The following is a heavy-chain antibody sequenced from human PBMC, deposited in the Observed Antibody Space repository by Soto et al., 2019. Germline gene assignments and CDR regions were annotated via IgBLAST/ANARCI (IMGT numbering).Heavy chain of an antibody. D-gene: IGHD3-22*01. CDR3: ARHGLPYYYDSTFDY. V-gene: IGHV4-39*01. CDR1: GGSISSSSYY. CDR2: IDYSGST. Sequence: QLQLQESGPGLVKPSETLSLTCTVSGGSISSSSYYGVGIRQPPGKGLEWMGSIDYSGSTYYNPSLKSRVTLPVDTSKNHFSQMLSSVAAADTAVYYCARHGLPYYYDSTFDYWGQGTLVTVSS. J-gene: IGHJ4*02.